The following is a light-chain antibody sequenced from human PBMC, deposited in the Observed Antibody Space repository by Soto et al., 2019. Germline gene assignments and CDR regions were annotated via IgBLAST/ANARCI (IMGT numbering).Light chain of an antibody. V-gene: IGKV1-39*01. J-gene: IGKJ4*01. Sequence: DIQMTQSPSSLSASVGDRVTITCRASQSSTSYLNWFQKKPGKAPKLLIYAASSLQSGVPSRFSGSGSGTDFTLNISSLQPEDFATYYCQQSYSTLGLTFGGGTKVEIK. CDR3: QQSYSTLGLT. CDR2: AAS. CDR1: QSSTSY.